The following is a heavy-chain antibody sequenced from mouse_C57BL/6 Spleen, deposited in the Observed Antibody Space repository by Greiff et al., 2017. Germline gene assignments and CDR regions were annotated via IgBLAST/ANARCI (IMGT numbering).Heavy chain of an antibody. CDR3: ARESITTVVAPYAMDY. Sequence: QVQLQQSGPELVKPGASVKISCKASGYAFSSSWMNWVKQRPGKGLEWIGRIYPGDGDTNYNGKFKGKATLTADKSSSTAYRQLSSLTSEDSAVYFCARESITTVVAPYAMDYWGQGTSVTVSS. CDR1: GYAFSSSW. J-gene: IGHJ4*01. V-gene: IGHV1-82*01. D-gene: IGHD1-1*01. CDR2: IYPGDGDT.